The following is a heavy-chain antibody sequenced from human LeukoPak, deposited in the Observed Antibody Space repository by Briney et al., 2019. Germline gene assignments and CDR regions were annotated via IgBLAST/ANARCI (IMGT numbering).Heavy chain of an antibody. V-gene: IGHV1-69*05. D-gene: IGHD4-17*01. CDR2: IIPIIGTA. CDR3: ASGVTTVTIDAFDI. CDR1: GDTFSSYA. J-gene: IGHJ3*02. Sequence: SVKVSCKASGDTFSSYAISWVRQAPGQGLEWMGRIIPIIGTANYAQKFQGRVTITTDESTSTAYMELSSLRSEDTAVYYCASGVTTVTIDAFDIWGQGTMVTVSS.